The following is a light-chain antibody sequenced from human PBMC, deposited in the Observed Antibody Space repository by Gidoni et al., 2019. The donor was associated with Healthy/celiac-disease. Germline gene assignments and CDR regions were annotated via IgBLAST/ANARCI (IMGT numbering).Light chain of an antibody. CDR1: QCVSSSY. J-gene: IGKJ1*01. V-gene: IGKV3-20*01. CDR2: GAS. Sequence: EIVFTQSPGTLALSPGERATLSCRASQCVSSSYLAWYQQKPGQAPRLLIYGASSRATAIPDRFSGSGSGTDFTLTISRLEPEDFAVYYCQQYGSSPWTFGQWTKVEIK. CDR3: QQYGSSPWT.